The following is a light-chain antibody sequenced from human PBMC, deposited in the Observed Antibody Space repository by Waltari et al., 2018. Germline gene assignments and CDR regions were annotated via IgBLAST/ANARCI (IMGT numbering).Light chain of an antibody. CDR3: QQAKSFPIT. CDR2: DAT. J-gene: IGKJ5*01. CDR1: QGIRTW. Sequence: IQVTQSPSSVSASIGDRVTITCRASQGIRTWLSWYQKRPGEAPRLLIHDATSLQSGVPSRFSGGGYGTDFTLTISGLQPEYFATYYCQQAKSFPITFGQGTRLDIK. V-gene: IGKV1D-12*01.